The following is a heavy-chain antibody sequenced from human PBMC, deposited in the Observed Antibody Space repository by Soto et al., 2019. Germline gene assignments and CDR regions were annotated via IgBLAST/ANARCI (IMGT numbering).Heavy chain of an antibody. D-gene: IGHD3-3*01. CDR3: ARSSGGNFGIIIEGSNWFDP. V-gene: IGHV1-46*01. Sequence: ASVKVSCKAGGYTFSDYYIQWVRQAPGQGLEYMGWINPHGGSTKYAQKFQGRVTMTRDTSRSTVYMELRSLRSDDTAIYYCARSSGGNFGIIIEGSNWFDPWGQGTLVTVSS. CDR2: INPHGGST. J-gene: IGHJ5*02. CDR1: GYTFSDYY.